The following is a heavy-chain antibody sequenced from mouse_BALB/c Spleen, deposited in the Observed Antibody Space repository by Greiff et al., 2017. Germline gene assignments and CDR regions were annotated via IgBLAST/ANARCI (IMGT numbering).Heavy chain of an antibody. CDR1: GYTFTSYW. J-gene: IGHJ4*01. D-gene: IGHD2-12*01. Sequence: QVQLQQPGAELVKPGASVKLSCKASGYTFTSYWMHWVKQRPGQGLEWIGEIDPSDSYTNYNQKFKGKATLTVDKSSSTAYMQLSRLTSEDSAVYYCARPYSLYAMDYWGQGTSVTVSS. CDR3: ARPYSLYAMDY. CDR2: IDPSDSYT. V-gene: IGHV1-69*02.